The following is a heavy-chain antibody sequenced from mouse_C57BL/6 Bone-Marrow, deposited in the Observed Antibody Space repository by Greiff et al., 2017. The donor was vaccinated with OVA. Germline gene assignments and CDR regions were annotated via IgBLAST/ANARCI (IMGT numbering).Heavy chain of an antibody. CDR3: ARDRSGVREFAY. Sequence: EVQGVEPGGGLVKPGGSLKLSCAASGFTFSSYAMPWVRQTPEKRLEWVATISDGGSYTYYPDNVKGRFTISRDNAKNNLYLQMSHLKSEDTAMYYCARDRSGVREFAYWGQGTLVTVSA. V-gene: IGHV5-4*01. CDR2: ISDGGSYT. D-gene: IGHD3-1*01. CDR1: GFTFSSYA. J-gene: IGHJ3*01.